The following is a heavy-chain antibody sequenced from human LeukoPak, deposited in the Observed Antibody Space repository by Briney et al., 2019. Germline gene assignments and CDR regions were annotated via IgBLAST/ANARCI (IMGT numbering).Heavy chain of an antibody. CDR3: ARDRNKANAFDI. CDR1: GYSISSGYY. D-gene: IGHD2/OR15-2a*01. V-gene: IGHV4-38-2*02. Sequence: PSETLSLTCAVSGYSISSGYYCGWIRQPPGKGLEWSGSIYHSGRTYYNPSLKSRVTISVDTSKNQFSLKLSSVTAADTAVYYCARDRNKANAFDIWGQGTMVTVSS. CDR2: IYHSGRT. J-gene: IGHJ3*02.